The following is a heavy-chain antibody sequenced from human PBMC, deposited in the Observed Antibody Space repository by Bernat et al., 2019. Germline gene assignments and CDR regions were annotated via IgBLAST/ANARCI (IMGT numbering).Heavy chain of an antibody. CDR3: TTESPAIDAFDI. Sequence: LVESGGGLVKPGGSLRLSCAASGFTFSNAWMSWVRQAPGKGLEWVGRIKSKTDGGTTDYAAPVKGRFTISRDDSKNTLYLQMNSLKTEDTAVYYCTTESPAIDAFDIWGQGTMVTVSS. J-gene: IGHJ3*02. V-gene: IGHV3-15*01. CDR2: IKSKTDGGTT. CDR1: GFTFSNAW.